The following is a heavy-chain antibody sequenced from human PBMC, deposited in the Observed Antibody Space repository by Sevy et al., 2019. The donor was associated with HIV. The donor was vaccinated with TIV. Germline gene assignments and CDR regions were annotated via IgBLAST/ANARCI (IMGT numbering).Heavy chain of an antibody. Sequence: GGSLRLSCAASGFTFDDYAMHWVRQAPGKGLEWVSGISWNSGNIGYADSVKGRFTISRDNAKNSLYLQMNSLRAEDTALYYCAKGPRYGGLYFDYWGQGTLVTASS. V-gene: IGHV3-9*01. CDR2: ISWNSGNI. CDR3: AKGPRYGGLYFDY. J-gene: IGHJ4*02. CDR1: GFTFDDYA. D-gene: IGHD4-17*01.